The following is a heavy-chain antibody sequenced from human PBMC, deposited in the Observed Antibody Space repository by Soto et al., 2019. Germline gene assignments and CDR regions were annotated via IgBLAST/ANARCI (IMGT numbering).Heavy chain of an antibody. CDR1: GGSISSYY. D-gene: IGHD3-22*01. J-gene: IGHJ6*02. Sequence: SETLSLTCSVSGGSISSYYWSWIRQPPGKGLEWIGYIYYSGSTNYNPSLKSRVTISVDTSKNQFSLKLSSVTAADTAVYYCARTYYYDSSGYSSPPGMDVWGQGTTVTVSS. V-gene: IGHV4-59*08. CDR2: IYYSGST. CDR3: ARTYYYDSSGYSSPPGMDV.